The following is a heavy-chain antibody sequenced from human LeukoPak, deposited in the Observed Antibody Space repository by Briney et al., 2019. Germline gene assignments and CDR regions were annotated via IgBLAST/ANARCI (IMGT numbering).Heavy chain of an antibody. CDR1: GFTFSSYS. V-gene: IGHV3-48*04. Sequence: PGGSLRLSCAASGFTFSSYSMNWARQAPGRGREWVSYISSSSSTIYYADSVKGRFTISRDNAKNSLYLQMNSLRAEDTAVYYCARRAGAYSHPYDYWGQGTLVTVSS. CDR3: ARRAGAYSHPYDY. CDR2: ISSSSSTI. J-gene: IGHJ4*02. D-gene: IGHD4/OR15-4a*01.